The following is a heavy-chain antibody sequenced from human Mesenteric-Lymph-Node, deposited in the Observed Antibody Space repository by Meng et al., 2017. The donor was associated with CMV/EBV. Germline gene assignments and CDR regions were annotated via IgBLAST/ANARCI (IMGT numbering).Heavy chain of an antibody. CDR1: GGTSRSHE. J-gene: IGHJ2*01. CDR3: ARGLATATSYWYFDL. Sequence: SGGTSRSHEISWVRQAPGQGLEWMGGIISLLSLTKYAQKFQGRVTITADISTSTAYMELSSLTSEDTAVYYCARGLATATSYWYFDLWGRGTLVTVSS. CDR2: IISLLSLT. D-gene: IGHD2-15*01. V-gene: IGHV1-69*10.